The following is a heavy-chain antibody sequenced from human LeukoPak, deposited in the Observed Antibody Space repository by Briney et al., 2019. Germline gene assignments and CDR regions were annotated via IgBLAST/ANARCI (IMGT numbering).Heavy chain of an antibody. J-gene: IGHJ4*02. V-gene: IGHV3-21*01. CDR2: ISSSSSYK. CDR1: GFTFSSYS. CDR3: ARDHRPDILTGYDDY. Sequence: GGSLRLSCAASGFTFSSYSMNWVRQAPGKGLEWVSSISSSSSYKYYADSVKGRFTISRHNAKNSLYLQMNSLRAEDTAVYYCARDHRPDILTGYDDYWGQGTLVTVSS. D-gene: IGHD3-9*01.